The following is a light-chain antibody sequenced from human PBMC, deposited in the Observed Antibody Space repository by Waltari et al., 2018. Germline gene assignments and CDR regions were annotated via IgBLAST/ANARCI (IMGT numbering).Light chain of an antibody. Sequence: QSALTQPASVSGSPGQSITISCTGTSSDLGIHNLVSWYQHHPGKAPKFLIYEATKRPSGVSDRLAGSKSGNTASLTISGLQAEDEADYYCCSHVTSNAVMFGGGTKVTVL. CDR2: EAT. J-gene: IGLJ3*02. CDR1: SSDLGIHNL. CDR3: CSHVTSNAVM. V-gene: IGLV2-23*01.